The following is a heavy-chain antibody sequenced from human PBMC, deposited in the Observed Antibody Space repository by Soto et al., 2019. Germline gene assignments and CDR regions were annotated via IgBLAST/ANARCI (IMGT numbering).Heavy chain of an antibody. CDR1: GYTFTSYD. D-gene: IGHD1-26*01. V-gene: IGHV1-8*01. Sequence: SVKVSCKASGYTFTSYDINWVRQATGQGLEWMGWMNPNSGNTGYAQKFQGRVTMTRNTSISTAYMELSSLRSEDTAVYYCARAGGSYYYYYYGMDVWGQGTTVTVSS. CDR2: MNPNSGNT. J-gene: IGHJ6*02. CDR3: ARAGGSYYYYYYGMDV.